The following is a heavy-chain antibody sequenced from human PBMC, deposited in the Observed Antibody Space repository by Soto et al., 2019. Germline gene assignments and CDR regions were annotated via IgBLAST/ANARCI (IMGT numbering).Heavy chain of an antibody. CDR3: AREVIPLTTDLYFDL. J-gene: IGHJ2*01. CDR1: GGSISGGVGGLYY. D-gene: IGHD4-17*01. Sequence: QLQLRASGPGLVKPSETLSLTCTVSGGSISGGVGGLYYWSWIRQPPGKGLEWIGYIYDSGSTYYNPSLKRRGTISVDTSKNQFSLRLSSGTAADTDVYYCAREVIPLTTDLYFDLWGRGTRVTVSS. V-gene: IGHV4-30-4*01. CDR2: IYDSGST.